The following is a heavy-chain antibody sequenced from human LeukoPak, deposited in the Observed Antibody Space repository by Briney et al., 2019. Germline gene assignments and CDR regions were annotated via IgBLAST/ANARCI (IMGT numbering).Heavy chain of an antibody. CDR2: MKPDSGNS. CDR3: ARGTLDYDVVTGIHYYYMDV. Sequence: ASVKVSCKASGYTFTSYDINWVRQATGEGLEWMGWMKPDSGNSAYAQKFRSRVTLSSNSSINTAYMEGSSLGSDDTAVYFCARGTLDYDVVTGIHYYYMDVWGTGTTVTVSS. V-gene: IGHV1-8*01. D-gene: IGHD3-9*01. CDR1: GYTFTSYD. J-gene: IGHJ6*03.